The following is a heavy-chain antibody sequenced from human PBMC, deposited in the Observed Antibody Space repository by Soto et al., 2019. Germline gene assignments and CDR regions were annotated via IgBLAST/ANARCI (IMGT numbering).Heavy chain of an antibody. J-gene: IGHJ5*02. D-gene: IGHD5-12*01. CDR1: GYTFTSYG. CDR2: ISAYNGNT. CDR3: ARRIDSGYDWDNWFDP. Sequence: ASVKVSCKASGYTFTSYGISWARQAPGQGLEWMGWISAYNGNTNYAQKLQGRVTMTTDTSTSTAYMELRSLRSDDTAVYYCARRIDSGYDWDNWFDPWGQGTRVTVSS. V-gene: IGHV1-18*04.